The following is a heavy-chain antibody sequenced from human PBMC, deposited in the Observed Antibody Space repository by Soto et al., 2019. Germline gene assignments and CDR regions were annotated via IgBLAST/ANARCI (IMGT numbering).Heavy chain of an antibody. CDR3: AKTLYYYDTGGYQ. CDR2: IYYSGST. V-gene: IGHV4-59*01. J-gene: IGHJ4*02. Sequence: SETLSLTCTVSGGSISSYYWSWIRQPPGKGLEWIGYIYYSGSTNYNPSLKSRVTISVDTSKNQFSLKLSSVTAADTAVYYCAKTLYYYDTGGYQWGQGTLVTVSS. CDR1: GGSISSYY. D-gene: IGHD3-22*01.